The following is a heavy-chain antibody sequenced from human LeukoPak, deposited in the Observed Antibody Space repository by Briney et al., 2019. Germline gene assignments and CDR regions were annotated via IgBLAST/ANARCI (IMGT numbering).Heavy chain of an antibody. V-gene: IGHV3-23*01. Sequence: GGSLRLSCAASGFTFSSYAMSWVRQAPGKGLEWVSAISGSGGSTYYADSVKGRFTISRHNAKNSLYLQMNSLRAEDTAVYYCAKWDYHDTSGIVAWGQGTLVTVSS. CDR3: AKWDYHDTSGIVA. D-gene: IGHD3-22*01. J-gene: IGHJ5*02. CDR1: GFTFSSYA. CDR2: ISGSGGST.